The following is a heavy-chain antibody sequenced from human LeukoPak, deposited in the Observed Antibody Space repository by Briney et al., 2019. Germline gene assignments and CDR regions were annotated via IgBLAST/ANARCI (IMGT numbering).Heavy chain of an antibody. J-gene: IGHJ6*02. V-gene: IGHV1-69*13. CDR1: GGTFSSYA. CDR2: IIPIFGTA. D-gene: IGHD2-2*01. CDR3: ARGVVPYYYGMDV. Sequence: ASVKVSCKASGGTFSSYAISWVRQAPGQGLEWMGGIIPIFGTANYAQKLQGRVTITADESTSTAYMELSSLRSEDTAVYYCARGVVPYYYGMDVWGQGTTVTVSS.